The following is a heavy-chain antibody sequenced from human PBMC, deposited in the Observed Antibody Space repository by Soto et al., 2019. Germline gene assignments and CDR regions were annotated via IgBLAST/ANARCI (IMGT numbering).Heavy chain of an antibody. D-gene: IGHD6-19*01. CDR1: GFTFNIYW. CDR2: INSDASST. Sequence: EVQLVESGGGLVQPGGSLRLSCAASGFTFNIYWMHWVRQAPGKGLVWVSRINSDASSTNYADSVKGRFTISRDNAKNTLYLRMNSLRVEDTAVYYCARGVRSGXXXXXXYAMDVWGQGTTVTVSS. V-gene: IGHV3-74*01. CDR3: ARGVRSGXXXXXXYAMDV. J-gene: IGHJ6*02.